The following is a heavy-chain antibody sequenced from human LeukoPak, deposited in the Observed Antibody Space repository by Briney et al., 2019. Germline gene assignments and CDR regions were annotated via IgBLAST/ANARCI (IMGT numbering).Heavy chain of an antibody. CDR3: ARDLGGSSLLDY. CDR2: IYYSGST. J-gene: IGHJ4*02. CDR1: GGSISSGDYY. V-gene: IGHV4-30-4*08. D-gene: IGHD1-26*01. Sequence: SETLSLTCTVSGGSISSGDYYWSWIRQPPGKGLEWIGYIYYSGSTYYNPSLKSRVTISVDTSKNQFSLRLSSVTAADTAVYYCARDLGGSSLLDYWGQGTLVTVSS.